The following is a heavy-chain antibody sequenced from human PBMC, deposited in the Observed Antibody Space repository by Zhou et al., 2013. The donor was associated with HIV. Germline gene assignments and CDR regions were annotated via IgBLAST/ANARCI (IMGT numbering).Heavy chain of an antibody. CDR2: IYPNTGGA. CDR1: GYTFTGYY. Sequence: QVQLVQSGAEVKKPGASVKVSCKASGYTFTGYYMHWVRQAPGQGFEWMGWIYPNTGGANYAQKFQGRVTMTRATSISTAFMELTRLSSDDTAVYYCARSLGNAFDIWGQGTMVTVSS. CDR3: ARSLGNAFDI. V-gene: IGHV1-2*02. J-gene: IGHJ3*02. D-gene: IGHD2-15*01.